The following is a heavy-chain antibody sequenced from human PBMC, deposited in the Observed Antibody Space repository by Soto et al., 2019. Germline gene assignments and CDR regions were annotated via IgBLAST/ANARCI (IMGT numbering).Heavy chain of an antibody. CDR2: IKQDGSEK. J-gene: IGHJ4*02. CDR1: GFTFSSYW. CDR3: ARGIGYCSSTSCLQFDY. D-gene: IGHD2-2*03. Sequence: EVQLVESGGGLVQPGGSLRLSCAASGFTFSSYWMSWVRQAPGKGLEWVANIKQDGSEKYYVDSVKGRFTISRDNAKNSLYLQMNSLRAEDTAVYYCARGIGYCSSTSCLQFDYWGLGTLVTVSS. V-gene: IGHV3-7*01.